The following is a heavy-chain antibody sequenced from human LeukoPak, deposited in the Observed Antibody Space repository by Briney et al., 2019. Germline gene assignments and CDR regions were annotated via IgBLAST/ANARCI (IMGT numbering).Heavy chain of an antibody. J-gene: IGHJ4*02. CDR3: ARDIGYCSSTSCYPFFDY. V-gene: IGHV1-2*02. CDR1: GYTFTSYY. Sequence: ASVKVSCKASGYTFTSYYMHWVRQAPGQGLEWMGWINPNSGGTNYAQKFQGRVTMTRDTSISTAYMELSRLRSDDTAVYYCARDIGYCSSTSCYPFFDYWGQGTLVTVSS. CDR2: INPNSGGT. D-gene: IGHD2-2*01.